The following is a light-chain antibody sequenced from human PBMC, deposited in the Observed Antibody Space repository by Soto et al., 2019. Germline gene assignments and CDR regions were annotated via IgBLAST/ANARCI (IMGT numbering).Light chain of an antibody. CDR3: QHYGSSPRMYT. CDR2: GAS. V-gene: IGKV3-20*01. CDR1: QSVSSSY. Sequence: EIVLTQSPGTLSLSPGEGATLSCRASQSVSSSYLAWYQQKPGQAPRLLIYGASNRATGIPDRFSGSGSGTDFTLTISRLEPEDFAVYYCQHYGSSPRMYTFGQGTKLEIK. J-gene: IGKJ2*01.